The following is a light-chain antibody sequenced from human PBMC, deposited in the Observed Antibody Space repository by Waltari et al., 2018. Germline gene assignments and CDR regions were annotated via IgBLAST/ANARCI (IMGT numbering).Light chain of an antibody. CDR2: EVS. Sequence: QSVLTQPPSVSAAPGQRVTISCSGGSSNIGNNYVSWYRQFPGTAPKLLIYEVSERPSGIPGRFSGSKSGTSATLDITGRQAGDEADYYCGTWGSSLSGAVFGGGTHLTVL. CDR1: SSNIGNNY. J-gene: IGLJ7*01. V-gene: IGLV1-51*02. CDR3: GTWGSSLSGAV.